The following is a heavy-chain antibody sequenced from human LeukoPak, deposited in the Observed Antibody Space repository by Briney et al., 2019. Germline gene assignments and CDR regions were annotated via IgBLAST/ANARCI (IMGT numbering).Heavy chain of an antibody. CDR3: ARGAYCGGDCSSSDALDI. J-gene: IGHJ3*02. CDR2: ISAYNGNT. Sequence: ASVRVSCKASGYTFTNYGVSWVRQAPGQGLEWMGWISAYNGNTNYAQNLLGRVTMTTDTSTTTAYLELRSLRSDDTAVYYCARGAYCGGDCSSSDALDIWGQGTMVTVSS. V-gene: IGHV1-18*01. D-gene: IGHD2-21*02. CDR1: GYTFTNYG.